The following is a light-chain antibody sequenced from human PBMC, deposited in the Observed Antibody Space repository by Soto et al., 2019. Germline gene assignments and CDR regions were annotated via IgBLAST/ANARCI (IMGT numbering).Light chain of an antibody. CDR2: NAS. J-gene: IGKJ1*01. Sequence: SQLTQYPSSLSATVRDTVKITCRASQTISTYLLWYHQKPGRAPNLLIYNASTLHSGVPSKFSGSGSGTDFTLTISSLQSEDFAVYYCQQYNNWPASAQRAKVDI. CDR3: QQYNNWPA. V-gene: IGKV1-39*01. CDR1: QTISTY.